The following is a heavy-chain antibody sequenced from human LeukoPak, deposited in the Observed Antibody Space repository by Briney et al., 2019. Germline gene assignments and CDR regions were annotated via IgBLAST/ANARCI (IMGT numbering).Heavy chain of an antibody. J-gene: IGHJ6*02. D-gene: IGHD5/OR15-5a*01. CDR1: GFTVSTNY. Sequence: PGGSRRLSCRASGFTVSTNYTNWGRRAPGKGREWVSIIYSGGSTYYADSVKGRYTNSRDNSKNTVYLQMNSLRAENTAVYYCVRVRVYEPYGMDVWGQGTTVTVSS. CDR3: VRVRVYEPYGMDV. V-gene: IGHV3-53*01. CDR2: IYSGGST.